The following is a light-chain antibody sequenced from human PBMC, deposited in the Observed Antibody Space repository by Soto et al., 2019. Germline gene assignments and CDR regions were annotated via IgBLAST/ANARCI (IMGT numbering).Light chain of an antibody. J-gene: IGLJ2*01. CDR3: AAWYDTLNAVV. CDR1: SSNIGSNT. CDR2: SDN. Sequence: QSVLTQQPSASGTPGQRVTISCSGSSSNIGSNTVNWYRQLPGTAPKLLIYSDNQRPSGVPDRFSGSKSGTSASLAISGLQSEDEAGYYCAAWYDTLNAVVFGGGTKLTVL. V-gene: IGLV1-44*01.